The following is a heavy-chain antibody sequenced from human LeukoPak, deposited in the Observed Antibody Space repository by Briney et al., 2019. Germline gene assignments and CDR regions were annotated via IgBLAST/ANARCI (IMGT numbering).Heavy chain of an antibody. CDR2: MNSDGSST. J-gene: IGHJ4*02. CDR3: ARGLSGYSSSLGY. V-gene: IGHV3-74*01. D-gene: IGHD6-6*01. Sequence: GGTLRLSCAASGFTFSSYWMHWVRQAPGKGLVWVSRMNSDGSSTNYADSVKGRFTISRDNAKNTLYLQMISLRAEDTAVYYCARGLSGYSSSLGYWGQGTLVTVSS. CDR1: GFTFSSYW.